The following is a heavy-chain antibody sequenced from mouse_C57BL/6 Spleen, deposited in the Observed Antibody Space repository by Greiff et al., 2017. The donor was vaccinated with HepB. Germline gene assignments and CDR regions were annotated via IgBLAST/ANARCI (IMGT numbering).Heavy chain of an antibody. CDR1: GFTFSSYA. CDR2: ISDGGSYT. CDR3: AIAYCSSPLAMDY. Sequence: EVQRVESGGGLVKPGGSLKLSCAASGFTFSSYAMSWVRQTPEKRLEWVATISDGGSYTYYPDNVKGRFTISRDNAKNNLYLKMIHLKSEDTAMYYCAIAYCSSPLAMDYWGQGTSVTVSS. D-gene: IGHD1-1*01. V-gene: IGHV5-4*01. J-gene: IGHJ4*01.